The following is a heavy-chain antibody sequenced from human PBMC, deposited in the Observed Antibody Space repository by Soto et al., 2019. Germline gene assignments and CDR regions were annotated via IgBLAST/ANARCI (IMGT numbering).Heavy chain of an antibody. CDR2: INHSGST. CDR1: GGSFSGYY. D-gene: IGHD4-4*01. CDR3: ARGTGGFDL. J-gene: IGHJ2*01. Sequence: SETLSLTCAVYGGSFSGYYWSWTRQPPGKGLEWIGEINHSGSTNYNPSLKSRVTISVDTSKNQFSLKLSSVTAADTAVYYCARGTGGFDLWGRGTLVTVSS. V-gene: IGHV4-34*01.